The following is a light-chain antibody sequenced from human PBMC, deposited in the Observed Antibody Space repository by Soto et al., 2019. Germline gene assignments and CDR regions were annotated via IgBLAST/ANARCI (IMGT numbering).Light chain of an antibody. CDR1: QSVSSTY. J-gene: IGKJ5*01. CDR2: GAS. CDR3: QHYDNSLYT. Sequence: EIVLTQSPGTLSLSPGERATLSCRASQSVSSTYLAWYQQKPGQAPRLLIYGASSRATGIPDRFSGSGSGTDFTLTISRLEPEDFAFYYCQHYDNSLYTFGQGTRLEIK. V-gene: IGKV3-20*01.